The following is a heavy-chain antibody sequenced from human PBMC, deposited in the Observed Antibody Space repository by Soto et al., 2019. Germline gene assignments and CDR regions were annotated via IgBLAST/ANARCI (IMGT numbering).Heavy chain of an antibody. D-gene: IGHD6-19*01. Sequence: QLQLQESGPGLVKPSETLSLTCTVSGGSISSGSYYWGWIRQPPGTGLDWIGSIYYGGSTYYNPSPKSRVTISVDTSKNQFSLKLSSVTAADTAVYYCARQSAVAGNWFDPWGQGTLVTVSS. CDR3: ARQSAVAGNWFDP. CDR2: IYYGGST. J-gene: IGHJ5*02. V-gene: IGHV4-39*01. CDR1: GGSISSGSYY.